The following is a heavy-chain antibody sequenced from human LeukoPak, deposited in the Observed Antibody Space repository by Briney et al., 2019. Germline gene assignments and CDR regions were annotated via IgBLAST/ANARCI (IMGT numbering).Heavy chain of an antibody. V-gene: IGHV3-49*04. CDR1: GFTFGDYA. J-gene: IGHJ3*02. Sequence: GGSLRLSCRASGFTFGDYAVNWVRQAPGKGLEWVGFIRSDAYGGTIQYDASVRGRFTISRDDSKTIAYLQMNSLETEDTAVYYCARDISEMGAFDIWGLGTTVTVSS. CDR3: ARDISEMGAFDI. CDR2: IRSDAYGGTI. D-gene: IGHD5-24*01.